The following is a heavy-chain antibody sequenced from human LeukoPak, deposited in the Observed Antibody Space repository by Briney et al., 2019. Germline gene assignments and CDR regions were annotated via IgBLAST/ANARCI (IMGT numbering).Heavy chain of an antibody. CDR1: GYTFTGYY. D-gene: IGHD6-13*01. V-gene: IGHV1-2*02. CDR3: ARGGYSSSSPFDY. Sequence: ASVKVSCKASGYTFTGYYMHWVRQAPGQGLEWMGWINPNSGGTDYAQKFQGRVTMTRDTSISTAYMELSRLRSDDTAVYYCARGGYSSSSPFDYWGQGTLVTVSS. J-gene: IGHJ4*02. CDR2: INPNSGGT.